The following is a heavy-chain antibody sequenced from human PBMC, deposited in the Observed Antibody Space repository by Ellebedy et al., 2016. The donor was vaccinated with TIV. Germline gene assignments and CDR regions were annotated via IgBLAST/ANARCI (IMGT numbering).Heavy chain of an antibody. Sequence: GESLKISCAASGFTFNDHFMDWVRQAPGKGLEWVGRSRNKANGYTTEFAASVKGRFAISRDDSKTSLYLQMNSLKTEDTAVYYCVTRGPPASDNDWRHFDYWGPGTLVTVSS. D-gene: IGHD3-9*01. CDR3: VTRGPPASDNDWRHFDY. CDR2: SRNKANGYTT. V-gene: IGHV3-72*01. CDR1: GFTFNDHF. J-gene: IGHJ4*02.